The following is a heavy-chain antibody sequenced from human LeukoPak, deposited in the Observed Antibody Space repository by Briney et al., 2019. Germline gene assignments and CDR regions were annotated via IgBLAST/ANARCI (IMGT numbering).Heavy chain of an antibody. J-gene: IGHJ5*02. D-gene: IGHD4-17*01. CDR3: ARGNGDYSMSVWFDP. V-gene: IGHV4-59*01. CDR1: GGSISSYY. CDR2: TYYSGSA. Sequence: SETLSLTCTVSGGSISSYYWSWIRQPPGKGLEWIGYTYYSGSANYNPSLKSRVTMSVDTSKNQLSLRLSSVTAADTAVYYCARGNGDYSMSVWFDPWGQGTLVTVSS.